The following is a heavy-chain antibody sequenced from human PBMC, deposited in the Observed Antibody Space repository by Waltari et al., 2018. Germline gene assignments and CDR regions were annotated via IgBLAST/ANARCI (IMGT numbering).Heavy chain of an antibody. J-gene: IGHJ4*02. Sequence: EVQVVESGGGLVQPGGSLRLSCAASGFTFSSSWMTWVRQAPGKGLEGVANIKPDGSGTYYVDSVKGRFTIARDNTKNSLYLQMSSLRAEDTAVYFCAKDRGETARSNHFDYWGQGTLVTVSS. V-gene: IGHV3-7*01. D-gene: IGHD6-6*01. CDR1: GFTFSSSW. CDR3: AKDRGETARSNHFDY. CDR2: IKPDGSGT.